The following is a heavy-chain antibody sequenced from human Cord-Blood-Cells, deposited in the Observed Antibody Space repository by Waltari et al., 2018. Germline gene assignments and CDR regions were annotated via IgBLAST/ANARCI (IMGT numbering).Heavy chain of an antibody. J-gene: IGHJ5*02. D-gene: IGHD2-2*01. Sequence: QVQLVQSGAAVKKPGSSVKVSCKASGGTFRSYAISWVRQAPGQGLEWMGRIIPILGIANYAQKFQGRVTITADKSTSTAYMELSSLRSEDTAVYYCARAHCSSTSCYNWFDPWGQGTLVTVSS. CDR2: IIPILGIA. CDR1: GGTFRSYA. CDR3: ARAHCSSTSCYNWFDP. V-gene: IGHV1-69*09.